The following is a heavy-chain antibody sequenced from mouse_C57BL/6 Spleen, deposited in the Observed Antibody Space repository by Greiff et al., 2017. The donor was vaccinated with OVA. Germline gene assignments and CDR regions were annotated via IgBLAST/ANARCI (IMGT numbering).Heavy chain of an antibody. V-gene: IGHV1-19*01. Sequence: VQLKESGPVLVKPGASVKMSCKASGYTFTDYYMNWVKQSHGKSLEWIGVINPYNGGTSYNQKFKGKATLTVDKSSSTAYMELNSLTSEDSAVYYCARFPTGTGAMDYWGQGTSVTVSS. D-gene: IGHD4-1*01. CDR2: INPYNGGT. J-gene: IGHJ4*01. CDR3: ARFPTGTGAMDY. CDR1: GYTFTDYY.